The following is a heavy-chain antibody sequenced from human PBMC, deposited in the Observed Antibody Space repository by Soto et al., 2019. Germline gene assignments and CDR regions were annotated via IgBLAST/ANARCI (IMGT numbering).Heavy chain of an antibody. V-gene: IGHV4-39*01. CDR1: GGSISSSSYY. CDR3: ARKISEEGYCSSTSCYTRCANWFDP. D-gene: IGHD2-2*02. J-gene: IGHJ5*02. CDR2: MYYSGST. Sequence: SETLSLTCTVSGGSISSSSYYWGWIRQPPGKGLEWIGSMYYSGSTYYNPSLKSRVTISVHTSKNQFSLKLSSVTAADTAVYYCARKISEEGYCSSTSCYTRCANWFDPWGQGTLVTVSS.